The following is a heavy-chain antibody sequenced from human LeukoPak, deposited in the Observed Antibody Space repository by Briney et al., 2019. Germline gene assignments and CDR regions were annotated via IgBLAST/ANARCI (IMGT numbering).Heavy chain of an antibody. V-gene: IGHV1-2*02. CDR3: ARRLGSSFSSGFDY. D-gene: IGHD3-16*01. CDR1: GYTFTAFH. Sequence: ASVKVSCKASGYTFTAFHIHWVRQAPGQGLECMGWINPNSGGKNSAQKFQGRVTMTRDTSISTVYMELTKLRSDDTAVYYCARRLGSSFSSGFDYWGQGTLVTVSS. CDR2: INPNSGGK. J-gene: IGHJ4*02.